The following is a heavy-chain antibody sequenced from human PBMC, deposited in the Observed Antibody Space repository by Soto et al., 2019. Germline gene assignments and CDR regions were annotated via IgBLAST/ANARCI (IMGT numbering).Heavy chain of an antibody. CDR3: AKDFRRGGYNNNYWYFDL. Sequence: QVQLQESGPGLVKPSETLSLTCTVSGDSISSGDYYWSWIRQPPGKGLEWIGYIYYSGSTYYNPYLKSRVTISVDTSKNQFSLKLSSVTAADTAVYYCAKDFRRGGYNNNYWYFDLWGRGTLVTVSS. V-gene: IGHV4-30-4*01. D-gene: IGHD5-12*01. CDR2: IYYSGST. CDR1: GDSISSGDYY. J-gene: IGHJ2*01.